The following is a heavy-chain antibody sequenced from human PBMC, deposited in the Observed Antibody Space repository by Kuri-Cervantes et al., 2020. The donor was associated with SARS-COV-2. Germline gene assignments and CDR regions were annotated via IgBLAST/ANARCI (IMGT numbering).Heavy chain of an antibody. Sequence: ESLKISCAVYGGSFSGYYWSWIRQPPGKGLEWIGEINHSGSTNYNPSLKSRVTISVDTSKNQFSLKLSSVTAADTAVYYCARGWGSYYYGMDVWGQGTTVTVSS. J-gene: IGHJ6*02. CDR3: ARGWGSYYYGMDV. CDR2: INHSGST. D-gene: IGHD3-16*01. CDR1: GGSFSGYY. V-gene: IGHV4-34*01.